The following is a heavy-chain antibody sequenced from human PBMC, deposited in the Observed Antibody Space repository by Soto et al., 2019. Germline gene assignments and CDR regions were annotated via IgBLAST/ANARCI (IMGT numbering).Heavy chain of an antibody. CDR1: AFTFRNYW. CDR3: ARASSSTGGAIDY. Sequence: EVQLVESGGGLVQPGGSLRLSCAASAFTFRNYWMSWVRQAPGKGLECVAKIKEDGSEKYYVDSVKGRFTISRDNAKNSVYLQMNSLTVEDTAMYYCARASSSTGGAIDYWGQGTLVTVSS. CDR2: IKEDGSEK. J-gene: IGHJ4*02. V-gene: IGHV3-7*04. D-gene: IGHD2-2*01.